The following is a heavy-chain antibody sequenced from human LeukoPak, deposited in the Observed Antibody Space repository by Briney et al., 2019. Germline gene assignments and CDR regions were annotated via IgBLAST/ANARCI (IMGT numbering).Heavy chain of an antibody. CDR3: PRRDFSGPGSFYNQRTWFDP. CDR1: EFSFTTYW. CDR2: IYPGDSDT. Sequence: GESLKISCRGSEFSFTTYWIGWVRQMPGKGLEGMGTIYPGDSDTRYSPSFQGQVTISADKTISTAYRPCRSPKPSDTDMYSCPRRDFSGPGSFYNQRTWFDPWGQGTLVTVSS. D-gene: IGHD3-10*01. V-gene: IGHV5-51*01. J-gene: IGHJ5*02.